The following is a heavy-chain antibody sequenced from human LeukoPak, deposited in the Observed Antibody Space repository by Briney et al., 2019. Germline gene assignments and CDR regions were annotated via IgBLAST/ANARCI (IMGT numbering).Heavy chain of an antibody. Sequence: SETLSLTCTVSGGSISSYYWSWIRQPPGKGLEWIGYIYYSGSTNYNPSLKSRVTISVDTSKNQFSLKLSSVTAADTAVYYCARLIYSNYEKSAFDIWGQGTMVTVSS. D-gene: IGHD4-11*01. CDR2: IYYSGST. CDR3: ARLIYSNYEKSAFDI. CDR1: GGSISSYY. J-gene: IGHJ3*02. V-gene: IGHV4-59*08.